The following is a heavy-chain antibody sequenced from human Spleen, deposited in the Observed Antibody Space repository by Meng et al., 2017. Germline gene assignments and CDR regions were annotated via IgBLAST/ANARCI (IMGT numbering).Heavy chain of an antibody. CDR1: GGSISSGGYY. D-gene: IGHD2-2*01. CDR2: IYYSGST. J-gene: IGHJ5*02. CDR3: AREIIVVVPAASYAFDP. Sequence: QVQLPESGPGLVKPSQTLSLTCTVSGGSISSGGYYWSWIRQHPGKGLEWIGYIYYSGSTYYNPSLKSRVTISVDTSKNQFSLKLSSVTAADTAVYYCAREIIVVVPAASYAFDPWGQGTLVTVSS. V-gene: IGHV4-31*03.